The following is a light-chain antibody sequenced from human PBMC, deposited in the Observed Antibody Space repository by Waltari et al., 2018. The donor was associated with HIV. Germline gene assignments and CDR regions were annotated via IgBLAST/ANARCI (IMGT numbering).Light chain of an antibody. V-gene: IGLV2-14*01. J-gene: IGLJ1*01. CDR3: SSYTSSSTLV. CDR1: SSDVGGYNY. Sequence: QSALTQPASVSGSPGQSITISCTGPSSDVGGYNYVSWYQQHPGKAPKLMFYEVSNRPSGVSNLFAGTKSGNAASLTISGLQAEDEADYYCSSYTSSSTLVFGTGTKVTVL. CDR2: EVS.